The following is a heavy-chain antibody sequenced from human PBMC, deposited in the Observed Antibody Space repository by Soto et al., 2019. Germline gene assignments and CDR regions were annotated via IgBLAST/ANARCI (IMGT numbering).Heavy chain of an antibody. V-gene: IGHV2-26*01. J-gene: IGHJ5*02. Sequence: QVTLKESGPVLVKPTETLTFRCTVSGLSITDSEMGVSWIRQPPGQPLEWLAHIDSSGEKSDRTFLKSRLAISKDTSKSQIVLTMTNMDHADTATYYCARRHLAVAVSPWFDPWGQGIPVTVSS. CDR2: IDSSGEK. D-gene: IGHD6-19*01. CDR1: GLSITDSEMG. CDR3: ARRHLAVAVSPWFDP.